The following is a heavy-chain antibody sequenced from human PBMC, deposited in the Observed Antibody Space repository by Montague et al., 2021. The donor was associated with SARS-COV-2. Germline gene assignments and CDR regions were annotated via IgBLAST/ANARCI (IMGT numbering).Heavy chain of an antibody. D-gene: IGHD6-25*01. V-gene: IGHV4-61*02. J-gene: IGHJ5*02. CDR1: IDSISSGSHY. CDR2: IHTSGXT. CDR3: ARDGYSSGWNGLHWFDP. Sequence: TLSLTCTVSIDSISSGSHYWSWIRQPAGKGLEWIGRIHTSGXTXYXXXXKXRVTISVDTSKNQFSLKLSSVTAADTAVYYCARDGYSSGWNGLHWFDPWGQGTLVTVSA.